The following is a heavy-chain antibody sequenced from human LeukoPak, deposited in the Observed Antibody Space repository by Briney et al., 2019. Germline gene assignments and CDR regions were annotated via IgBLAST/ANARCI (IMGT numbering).Heavy chain of an antibody. Sequence: GESLKISCKGSGYSFTSYWIGWVRQMPGKGLEWMGIIYPGDSDTRYSPSFQGQVTISADKSISTAYLQWSSLKGSDTAMYYCARSKHYYDSSGYYRLDYWGQGTLVTVSS. CDR3: ARSKHYYDSSGYYRLDY. D-gene: IGHD3-22*01. J-gene: IGHJ4*02. CDR1: GYSFTSYW. CDR2: IYPGDSDT. V-gene: IGHV5-51*01.